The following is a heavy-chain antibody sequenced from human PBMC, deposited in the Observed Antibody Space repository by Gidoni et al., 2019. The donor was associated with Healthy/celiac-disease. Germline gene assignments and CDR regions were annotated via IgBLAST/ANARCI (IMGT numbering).Heavy chain of an antibody. CDR2: IRSSSSYI. D-gene: IGHD2-2*01. J-gene: IGHJ6*02. CDR3: ARGRGDYIVVVPAAAYYYYGMDV. CDR1: GFTFSSYS. Sequence: EVQLVESGGGLVKPGGSLRLSCAASGFTFSSYSMNWVRQAPGKGLEWVSSIRSSSSYIYYADSVKGRFTISRDNAKNSLYLQMNSLRAEDTAVYYCARGRGDYIVVVPAAAYYYYGMDVWGQGTTVTVSS. V-gene: IGHV3-21*01.